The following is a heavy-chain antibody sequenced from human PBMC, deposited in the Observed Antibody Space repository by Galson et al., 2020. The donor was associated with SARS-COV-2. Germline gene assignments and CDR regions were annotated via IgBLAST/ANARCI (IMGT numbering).Heavy chain of an antibody. J-gene: IGHJ3*01. CDR1: GFTFSSYA. D-gene: IGHD3-10*01. CDR3: ANSGSGSYGDAFAF. V-gene: IGHV3-23*01. CDR2: ISGSGGST. Sequence: GESLKISCAASGFTFSSYAMSWVRQAPGKGLEWVSVISGSGGSTYYADSVKGRFTIFRDNSKNTLYLQMNSLRAEDTAVYYCANSGSGSYGDAFAFWGQGTMVTVSS.